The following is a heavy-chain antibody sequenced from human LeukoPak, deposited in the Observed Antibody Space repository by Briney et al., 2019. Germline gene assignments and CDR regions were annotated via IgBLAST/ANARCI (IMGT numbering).Heavy chain of an antibody. CDR1: GYTFTSYC. V-gene: IGHV1-18*01. Sequence: ASVNVSCKASGYTFTSYCISWLRQAPGQGLEGMGWINPYNCNTNYAQKVTGRVTMTTDTSTSPVYMELRRLRSDEKAVYYCARTGYSRSYVDYWGQGTLVTVSS. CDR2: INPYNCNT. D-gene: IGHD6-13*01. J-gene: IGHJ4*02. CDR3: ARTGYSRSYVDY.